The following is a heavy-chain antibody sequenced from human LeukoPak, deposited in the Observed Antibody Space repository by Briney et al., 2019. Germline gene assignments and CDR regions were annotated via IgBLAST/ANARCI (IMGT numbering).Heavy chain of an antibody. CDR1: GGTFSSYA. V-gene: IGHV1-69*06. D-gene: IGHD3-22*01. Sequence: SVKVSCMASGGTFSSYAISWVRQAPGQGLEWMGGIIPIFGTANYAQKFQGRVTITADKSTSTAYMELSSLRSEDTAVYYCAGAPYYYDSSGYSRLEYFQHWGQGTLVTVSS. J-gene: IGHJ1*01. CDR2: IIPIFGTA. CDR3: AGAPYYYDSSGYSRLEYFQH.